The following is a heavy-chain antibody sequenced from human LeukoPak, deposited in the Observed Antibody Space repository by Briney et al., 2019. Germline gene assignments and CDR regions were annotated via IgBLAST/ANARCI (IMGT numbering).Heavy chain of an antibody. CDR3: ARGGGSFDY. V-gene: IGHV3-21*01. Sequence: GGSLRLSCAASGFTFSGYAMNWVRQAPGKGLEWVSSISTSSSYIYYADSVKGRFTISRDNAKNSLYLQMNSLRAEDTAIYYCARGGGSFDYWGQGTLVTVSS. D-gene: IGHD2-15*01. CDR1: GFTFSGYA. J-gene: IGHJ4*02. CDR2: ISTSSSYI.